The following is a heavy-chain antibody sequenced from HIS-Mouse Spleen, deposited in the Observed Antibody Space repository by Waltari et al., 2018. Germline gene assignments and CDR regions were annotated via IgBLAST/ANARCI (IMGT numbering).Heavy chain of an antibody. Sequence: QLQLQESGPGLVKPSETLSLTCTVAGGSISSSSYSCGWFRPPPGKGLEWIGSIYYSGSTYYNPSLKSRVTISVDTSKNQFSLKLSSVTAADTAVYYCAREIPYSSSWYDWYFDLWGRGTLVTVSS. CDR2: IYYSGST. J-gene: IGHJ2*01. CDR3: AREIPYSSSWYDWYFDL. D-gene: IGHD6-13*01. CDR1: GGSISSSSYS. V-gene: IGHV4-39*07.